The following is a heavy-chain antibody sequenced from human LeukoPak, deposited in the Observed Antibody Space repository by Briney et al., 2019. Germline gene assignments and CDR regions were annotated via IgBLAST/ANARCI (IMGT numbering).Heavy chain of an antibody. V-gene: IGHV1-8*02. CDR3: ARGKVLLWYYDSSGYYDDAFDI. D-gene: IGHD3-22*01. J-gene: IGHJ3*02. CDR2: MNPNSGNT. CDR1: GGTFSSYA. Sequence: GASVKVSCKASGGTFSSYAISWVRPAPGQGLEWMGWMNPNSGNTGYAQKFQGRVTMTRNTSISTAYMELSSLRSEDTAVYYCARGKVLLWYYDSSGYYDDAFDIWGQGTMVTVSS.